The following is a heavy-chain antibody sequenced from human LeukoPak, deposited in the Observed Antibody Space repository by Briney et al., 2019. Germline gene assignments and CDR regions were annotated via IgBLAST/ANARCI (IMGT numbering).Heavy chain of an antibody. J-gene: IGHJ4*02. V-gene: IGHV3-23*01. D-gene: IGHD6-13*01. Sequence: GRSLRLSCAASGFTFSSYAMSWVRQAPGKGLEWVSAISGSGGSTYYADSVKGRFTISRDNSKNTLYLQMNSLRAEDTAVYYCAKDDGIAAAGTTFDYWGQGTLVTVSS. CDR3: AKDDGIAAAGTTFDY. CDR2: ISGSGGST. CDR1: GFTFSSYA.